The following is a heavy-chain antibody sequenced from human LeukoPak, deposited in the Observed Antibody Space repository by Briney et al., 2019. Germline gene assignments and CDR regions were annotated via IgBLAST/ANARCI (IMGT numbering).Heavy chain of an antibody. D-gene: IGHD3-22*01. CDR1: GFTFSDYY. CDR3: ARDLGYDSSGVFGY. Sequence: KPGGSLRLSCAACGFTFSDYYMSWIRQAPGKGLKWVSYISSSGSTIYYADSVKGRFTISRDNAKNSLYLQMNSLRAEDTAVYYCARDLGYDSSGVFGYWGQGTLVTVSS. J-gene: IGHJ4*02. CDR2: ISSSGSTI. V-gene: IGHV3-11*01.